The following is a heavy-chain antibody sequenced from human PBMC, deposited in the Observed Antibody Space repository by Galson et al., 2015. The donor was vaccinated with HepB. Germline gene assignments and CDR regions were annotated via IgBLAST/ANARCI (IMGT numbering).Heavy chain of an antibody. CDR1: GGTFSSYA. J-gene: IGHJ6*03. CDR3: ASSRWYDCSSTSCPRYYYYMDV. V-gene: IGHV1-69*13. D-gene: IGHD2-2*01. CDR2: IIPIFGTA. Sequence: SVKVSCKASGGTFSSYAISWVRQAPGQGLEWVGGIIPIFGTANYAQKFQGRVTITADESTSTAYMELSSLRSEDTAVYYCASSRWYDCSSTSCPRYYYYMDVWGKGTTVTVSS.